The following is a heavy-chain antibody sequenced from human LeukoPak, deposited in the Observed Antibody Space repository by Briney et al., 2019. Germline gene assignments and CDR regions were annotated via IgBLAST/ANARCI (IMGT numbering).Heavy chain of an antibody. V-gene: IGHV3-48*03. Sequence: GGSLRLSCAASGFSFSSYEMNWVRQAPGKGLEWVSYISSSGSTINYADSVKGRFTISRDNSKNSLYLQMNSLRAEDTAVCYCARWAYFDYWGQGTLVTVSS. CDR2: ISSSGSTI. CDR1: GFSFSSYE. CDR3: ARWAYFDY. J-gene: IGHJ4*02. D-gene: IGHD4-23*01.